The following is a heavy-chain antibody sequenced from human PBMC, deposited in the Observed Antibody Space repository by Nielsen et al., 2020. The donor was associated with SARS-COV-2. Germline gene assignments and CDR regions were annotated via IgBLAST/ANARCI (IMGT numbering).Heavy chain of an antibody. J-gene: IGHJ4*02. Sequence: SETLSLTCTVSGGSISSSSYFWGWIRQPPGKGLKWIGSIYYSGSTYYNPSLKSRVTMSADTSKNQFSLKLSSVTAADTAVYYCARVQYMATVTTYFDYWGQGTLVTVSS. CDR2: IYYSGST. CDR1: GGSISSSSYF. CDR3: ARVQYMATVTTYFDY. D-gene: IGHD4-17*01. V-gene: IGHV4-39*07.